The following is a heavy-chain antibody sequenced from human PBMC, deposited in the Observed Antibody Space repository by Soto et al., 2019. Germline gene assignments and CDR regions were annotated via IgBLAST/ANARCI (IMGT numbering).Heavy chain of an antibody. Sequence: EVQLLESGGGLVQPGGSLRLSCAASGFTFSNYAMSWLRQPPGKGLEWVSAISGSGDRTYYADSVKGRFTISRDNSKNTLYLQMNSRRAEDSAVYYCVKERSGHSYADSWGKGTLVTVSS. CDR3: VKERSGHSYADS. CDR1: GFTFSNYA. J-gene: IGHJ4*02. V-gene: IGHV3-23*01. CDR2: ISGSGDRT. D-gene: IGHD5-18*01.